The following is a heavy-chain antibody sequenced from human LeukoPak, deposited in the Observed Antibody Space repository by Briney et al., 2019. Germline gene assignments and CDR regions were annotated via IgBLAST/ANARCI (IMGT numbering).Heavy chain of an antibody. D-gene: IGHD3-22*01. CDR2: IYYSGST. V-gene: IGHV4-59*08. Sequence: SETLSLTCTVSGGPMRGYYWSWIRQPPGKGLEWIGYIYYSGSTTYNPSLKSRVTISVDTSKNQFSLKMNSVTAADTAVYYCARLEKLYYYDGSGYFDYWGQGTLVTVSS. CDR3: ARLEKLYYYDGSGYFDY. J-gene: IGHJ4*02. CDR1: GGPMRGYY.